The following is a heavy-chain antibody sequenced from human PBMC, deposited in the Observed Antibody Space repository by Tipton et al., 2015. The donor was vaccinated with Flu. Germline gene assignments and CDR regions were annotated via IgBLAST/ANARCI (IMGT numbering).Heavy chain of an antibody. Sequence: SLRLSCAASGFTFGSYSMNWVRQTPGKGLEWVSYISGSGVHIHYADSVRGRFTTSRDNAKNSLYLQMSSLRDEDTAVYFCARDPPHCGGGVCFSGLNHWGQGILVTVSS. CDR1: GFTFGSYS. CDR3: ARDPPHCGGGVCFSGLNH. D-gene: IGHD2-21*01. V-gene: IGHV3-48*02. CDR2: ISGSGVHI. J-gene: IGHJ5*02.